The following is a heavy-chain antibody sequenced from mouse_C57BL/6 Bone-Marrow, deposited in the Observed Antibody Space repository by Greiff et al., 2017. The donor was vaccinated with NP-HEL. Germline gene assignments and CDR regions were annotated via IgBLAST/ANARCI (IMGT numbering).Heavy chain of an antibody. CDR3: ARGGFYYYGRGYFDV. CDR1: GYTFTNYW. CDR2: IYPGGGYT. V-gene: IGHV1-63*01. J-gene: IGHJ1*03. Sequence: QVQLKESGAELVRPGTSVKMSCKASGYTFTNYWIGWAKQRPGHGLEWIGDIYPGGGYTNYNEKFKGKATLTADKSSSTAYMQFSSLTSEDSAIYYCARGGFYYYGRGYFDVWGTGTTVTVSS. D-gene: IGHD1-1*01.